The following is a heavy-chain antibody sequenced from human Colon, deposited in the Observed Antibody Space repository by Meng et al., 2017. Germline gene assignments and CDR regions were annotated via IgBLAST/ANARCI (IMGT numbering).Heavy chain of an antibody. V-gene: IGHV3-72*01. D-gene: IGHD3-16*01. CDR2: IRRRTDSDTT. Sequence: GESLKISCAASGFSFSAYYMDWFRLAPGKGLEWVARIRRRTDSDTTQYAAYVKGRFTISRDDSKNSVFLQMNSLKTEDSALYYCGRDSMLGGGFDYWGQGTQVTVSS. CDR1: GFSFSAYY. J-gene: IGHJ4*02. CDR3: GRDSMLGGGFDY.